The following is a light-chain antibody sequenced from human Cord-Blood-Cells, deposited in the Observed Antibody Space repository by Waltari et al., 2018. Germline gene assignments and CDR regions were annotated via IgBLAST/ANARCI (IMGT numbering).Light chain of an antibody. V-gene: IGLV2-23*01. Sequence: SALTPPASLSGSPGPSLTISCTGTSSDVGSYNLVSWYQQHPGKAPKLMIYEGSKRPSGVYTRFSGSKSGKAASLTISGLQAEDGADYYCCSDAGSRTWVVGGGTKLTVL. CDR1: SSDVGSYNL. J-gene: IGLJ3*02. CDR3: CSDAGSRTWV. CDR2: EGS.